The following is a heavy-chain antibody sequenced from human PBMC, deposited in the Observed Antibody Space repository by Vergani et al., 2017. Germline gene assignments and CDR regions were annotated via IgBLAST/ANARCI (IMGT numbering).Heavy chain of an antibody. CDR3: TKGSVYYHDSAGHGYDPYTGFDL. CDR1: GFTFSDYY. V-gene: IGHV3-11*01. Sequence: VQLLESGGDLVQPGGSLRLSCAASGFTFSDYYMTWIRQAPGKGLEWISYISGSGHTKYYADSVKGRFAISRDNAKNSLFLEMNSLRFEDTAVYFCTKGSVYYHDSAGHGYDPYTGFDLWGQGTLVTVSS. CDR2: ISGSGHTK. J-gene: IGHJ3*01. D-gene: IGHD5-12*01.